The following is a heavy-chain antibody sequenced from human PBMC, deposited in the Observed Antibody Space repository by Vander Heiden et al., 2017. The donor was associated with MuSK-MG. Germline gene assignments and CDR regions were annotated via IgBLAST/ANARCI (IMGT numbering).Heavy chain of an antibody. Sequence: QVQLQESGPGLVKPSQTLSLTCTVSGGSISSGSYYWSWIRQPAGKGLEWIGRIYTSGSTNYNPSLKSRVTISVDTSKNQFSLKLSSVTAADTAVYYCARGAYYDILTVNYWGQGTLVTVSS. CDR1: GGSISSGSYY. CDR2: IYTSGST. J-gene: IGHJ4*02. V-gene: IGHV4-61*02. CDR3: ARGAYYDILTVNY. D-gene: IGHD3-9*01.